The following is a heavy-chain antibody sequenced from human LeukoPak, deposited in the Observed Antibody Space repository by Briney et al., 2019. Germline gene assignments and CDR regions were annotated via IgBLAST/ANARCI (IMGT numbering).Heavy chain of an antibody. Sequence: GGSLRLSCAASGFTFSSYAMSWVRQAPGKGLEWVSAISGSGGCTFYADSVKGRFTISRDNSKHTLSLQMNSQRPLDSAVYFCAKDRDDSSGYAWFDPWGQGTLVTVSS. V-gene: IGHV3-23*01. CDR2: ISGSGGCT. CDR3: AKDRDDSSGYAWFDP. CDR1: GFTFSSYA. D-gene: IGHD3-22*01. J-gene: IGHJ5*02.